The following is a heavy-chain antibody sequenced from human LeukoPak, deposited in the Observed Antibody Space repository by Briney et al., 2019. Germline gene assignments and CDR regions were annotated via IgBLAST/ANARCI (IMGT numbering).Heavy chain of an antibody. CDR2: MNPNSGST. CDR3: AKGLRGRVRGVD. CDR1: GYTLTTYD. J-gene: IGHJ4*02. Sequence: ASVKVSCEASGYTLTTYDINWVRQAPGQGLEWMGWMNPNSGSTGYAQKFQGRVTMTRDTSIRTAYMELSSLTSEDTAIYYCAKGLRGRVRGVDWGQGTLVTVSS. D-gene: IGHD3-10*01. V-gene: IGHV1-8*01.